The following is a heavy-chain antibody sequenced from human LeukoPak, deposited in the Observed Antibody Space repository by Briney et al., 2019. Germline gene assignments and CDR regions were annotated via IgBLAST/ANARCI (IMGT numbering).Heavy chain of an antibody. V-gene: IGHV3-15*01. D-gene: IGHD3/OR15-3a*01. CDR3: TAGTGRSDFDY. J-gene: IGHJ4*02. CDR2: IKRKGDDGTI. CDR1: GFTFSNAW. Sequence: PGGSLRLSCAASGFTFSNAWMSWVRQAPGRGLEWVGRIKRKGDDGTIDYAAPVKGRLSIPRDDSKNTLYLQMNSLKSEDTAVYYCTAGTGRSDFDYWGQGTLVTVSS.